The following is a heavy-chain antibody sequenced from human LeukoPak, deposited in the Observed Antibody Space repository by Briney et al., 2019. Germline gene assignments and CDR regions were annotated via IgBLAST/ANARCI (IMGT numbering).Heavy chain of an antibody. CDR1: GGSISSSSYY. V-gene: IGHV4-39*07. CDR2: IYYSGST. Sequence: SETLSLTCTVSGGSISSSSYYWVWIRQPPGKGLEWIGSIYYSGSTYYNPSLKSRVTISVYTSKNQFSLKLSSVPAADTAVYYCARNTKARISSGQDPWGQGTLVTVSS. D-gene: IGHD3-22*01. CDR3: ARNTKARISSGQDP. J-gene: IGHJ5*02.